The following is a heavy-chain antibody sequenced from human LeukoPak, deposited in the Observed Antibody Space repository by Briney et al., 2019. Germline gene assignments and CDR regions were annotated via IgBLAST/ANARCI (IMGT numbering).Heavy chain of an antibody. Sequence: ASVNVSCKASGGTFSSYAISWVRQAPGQGLEWMGRINPYSGDTNFAQKLQGRVTMTRDTSITTAYMDLSSLTPDDTAVYFCARDQGSLTRSWYTGYWGQGTQVTVSS. D-gene: IGHD6-13*01. V-gene: IGHV1-2*06. CDR2: INPYSGDT. CDR1: GGTFSSYA. J-gene: IGHJ4*02. CDR3: ARDQGSLTRSWYTGY.